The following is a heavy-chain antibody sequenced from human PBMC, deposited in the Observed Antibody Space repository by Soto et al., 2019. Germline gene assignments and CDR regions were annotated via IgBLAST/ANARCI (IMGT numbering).Heavy chain of an antibody. Sequence: QVQLVQSGAEVKKPGASVKVSCKASGYTFNNYGISWVRQAPGQGLEWMGWIGPYNGNTDHAQNFQGRVTMTTDSSTNTAYRELRSLRFDDTALYYCARCYCSVGSCYTCWHFDLWGRGTLVTVSS. CDR2: IGPYNGNT. V-gene: IGHV1-18*01. CDR1: GYTFNNYG. CDR3: ARCYCSVGSCYTCWHFDL. D-gene: IGHD2-15*01. J-gene: IGHJ2*01.